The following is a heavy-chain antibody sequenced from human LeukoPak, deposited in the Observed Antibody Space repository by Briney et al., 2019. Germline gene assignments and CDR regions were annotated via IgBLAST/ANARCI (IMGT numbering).Heavy chain of an antibody. Sequence: SETLSLTRTISGDSMSGYSWSWLRQPAGKELEWIGRIYSSGFTEYNLSLDGRVTMSIETSKNQFSLMLDSVTAADTATYYCARVHIVTGTYFDSWGQGALVTVSS. V-gene: IGHV4-4*07. D-gene: IGHD3-10*01. CDR2: IYSSGFT. CDR3: ARVHIVTGTYFDS. CDR1: GDSMSGYS. J-gene: IGHJ4*02.